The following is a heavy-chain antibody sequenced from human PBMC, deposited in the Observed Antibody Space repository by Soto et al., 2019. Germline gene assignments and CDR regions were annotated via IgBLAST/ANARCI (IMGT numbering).Heavy chain of an antibody. CDR2: ITSSSSHM. J-gene: IGHJ4*02. CDR3: TTALGRVPTIT. D-gene: IGHD5-12*01. Sequence: EEQLVESGGGLVKPGWSLRLSCAASGFTFSTSIMNWVRQAPGTGLEWVSSITSSSSHMFYADSVKGRFTISRDNARNSLYPQMNSLRAEDTAIYYCTTALGRVPTITWGQGTLVTVSS. CDR1: GFTFSTSI. V-gene: IGHV3-21*06.